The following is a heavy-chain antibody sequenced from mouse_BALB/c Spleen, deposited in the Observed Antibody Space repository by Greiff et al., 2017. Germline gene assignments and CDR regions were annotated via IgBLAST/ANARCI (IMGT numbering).Heavy chain of an antibody. CDR3: ARLNYDDAMDY. V-gene: IGHV7-1*02. J-gene: IGHJ4*01. CDR2: SRNKANDYTT. CDR1: GFTFSDFY. Sequence: DVMLVESGGGLVQPGGSLRLSCATSGFTFSDFYMEWVRQPPGKRLEWIAASRNKANDYTTEYSASVKGRFIVSRDTSQSILYLQMNALRAEDTAIYYCARLNYDDAMDYWGQGTSVTVSS. D-gene: IGHD2-4*01.